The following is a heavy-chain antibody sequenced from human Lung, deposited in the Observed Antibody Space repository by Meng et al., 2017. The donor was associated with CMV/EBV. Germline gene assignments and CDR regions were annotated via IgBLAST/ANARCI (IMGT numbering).Heavy chain of an antibody. V-gene: IGHV5-51*01. Sequence: GGSXRLXXKGSGYSFTSYWIGWVRQMPGKGLEWMGIIYPGDPDTRYSPSFQGQVTISADKSISTAYLQWSSLKASDTAMYYCARKEESYSSSGFDYWGQGXLLTVSS. D-gene: IGHD6-6*01. CDR1: GYSFTSYW. CDR3: ARKEESYSSSGFDY. CDR2: IYPGDPDT. J-gene: IGHJ4*02.